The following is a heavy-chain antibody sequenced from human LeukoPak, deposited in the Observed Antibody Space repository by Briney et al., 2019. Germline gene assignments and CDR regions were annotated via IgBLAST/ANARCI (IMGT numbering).Heavy chain of an antibody. CDR1: GFTFSSYA. CDR3: ASETEAFDN. J-gene: IGHJ4*02. Sequence: GGSLRLSCAASGFTFSSYAMHWVRQAPGKGLEWVAVISYDGSSYWYAGSVKGRFTISRDNSKNTLYLQMNSLRAEDTAVFYCASETEAFDNWGQGTLVTVSS. V-gene: IGHV3-30-3*01. CDR2: ISYDGSSY.